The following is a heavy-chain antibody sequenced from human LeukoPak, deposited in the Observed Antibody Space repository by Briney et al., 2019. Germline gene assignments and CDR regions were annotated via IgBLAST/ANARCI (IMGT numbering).Heavy chain of an antibody. CDR2: ITGSGGNT. CDR1: GFTFSSYA. CDR3: AKESPVAATGRSWFDP. Sequence: PGGSLRLSCAASGFTFSSYAMSWVRQAPGKGLEWVPTITGSGGNTYYADSVKGRFTISRDNSKNTLYPQMNSLRAEDTAIYYCAKESPVAATGRSWFDPWGQGTLVTVSS. J-gene: IGHJ5*02. D-gene: IGHD6-13*01. V-gene: IGHV3-23*01.